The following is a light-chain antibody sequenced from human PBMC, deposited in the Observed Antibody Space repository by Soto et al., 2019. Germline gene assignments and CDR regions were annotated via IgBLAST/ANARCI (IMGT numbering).Light chain of an antibody. J-gene: IGKJ3*01. CDR1: QSFRGL. CDR3: QQYGGSPQFT. CDR2: DAY. Sequence: EVVLTQSPVTLSLSPGERATLSCRASQSFRGLLAWYQQKPGQAPRLLIYDAYNRATGIPPRFSGSGSGTDFTLTISSLEPEDFAVYYCQQYGGSPQFTFGPGTKVEI. V-gene: IGKV3-11*01.